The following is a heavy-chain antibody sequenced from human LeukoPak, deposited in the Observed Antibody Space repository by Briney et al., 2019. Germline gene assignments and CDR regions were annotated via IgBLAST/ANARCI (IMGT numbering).Heavy chain of an antibody. CDR1: GFTFSSYW. CDR2: IKQDGSEK. Sequence: GGSLRLSCAASGFTFSSYWMSWVRQAPGKGPEWVANIKQDGSEKYYVDSVKGRFTISRDNAKNSLYLQMNSLRAEDTAVYYCAREGDYGDSPDAFDIWGQGTMVTVSS. V-gene: IGHV3-7*01. D-gene: IGHD4-17*01. CDR3: AREGDYGDSPDAFDI. J-gene: IGHJ3*02.